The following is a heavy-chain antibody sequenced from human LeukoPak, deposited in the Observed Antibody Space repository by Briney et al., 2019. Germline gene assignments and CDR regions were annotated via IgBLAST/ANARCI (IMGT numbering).Heavy chain of an antibody. D-gene: IGHD4-17*01. J-gene: IGHJ4*02. V-gene: IGHV3-30*02. CDR2: IRYDGSNK. CDR3: AKDRGYGDYKWGGEGIDY. Sequence: GGSLRLSCAASGFTFSSYGMHWVRQAPGKGLAWVAFIRYDGSNKYYADSVKGRFTISRDNSKNTPYLQMNSLRAEDTAVYYCAKDRGYGDYKWGGEGIDYWGQGTLVTVSS. CDR1: GFTFSSYG.